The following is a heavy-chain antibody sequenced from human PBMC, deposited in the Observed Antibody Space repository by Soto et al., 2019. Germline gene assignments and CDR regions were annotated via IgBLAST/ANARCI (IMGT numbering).Heavy chain of an antibody. Sequence: HPGGSRRRSWTASGFTFSSYGMSWVGEAPGKGLGWVSAISGSGGSTYYADSVKGRFTISRDNSKNTLYLQMNSLRAEDTAVYYCARGYRITGSTRLGYYYYGMDVWGQGTTVTVSS. CDR1: GFTFSSYG. CDR3: ARGYRITGSTRLGYYYYGMDV. CDR2: ISGSGGST. V-gene: IGHV3-23*01. J-gene: IGHJ6*02. D-gene: IGHD1-7*01.